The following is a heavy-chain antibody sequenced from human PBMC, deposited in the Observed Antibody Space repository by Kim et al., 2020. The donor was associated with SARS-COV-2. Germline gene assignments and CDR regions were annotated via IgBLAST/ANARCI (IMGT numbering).Heavy chain of an antibody. CDR1: GGSISSSSYY. D-gene: IGHD2-2*01. Sequence: SETLSLTCTVSGGSISSSSYYWGWIRQPPGKGLEWIGSIYYSGSTYYNPSLKSRVTISVDTSKNQFSLKLSSVTAADTAVYYCARLSCSSTSCLFAPYYYYYMDVWGKGTTVTVSS. CDR3: ARLSCSSTSCLFAPYYYYYMDV. V-gene: IGHV4-39*01. CDR2: IYYSGST. J-gene: IGHJ6*03.